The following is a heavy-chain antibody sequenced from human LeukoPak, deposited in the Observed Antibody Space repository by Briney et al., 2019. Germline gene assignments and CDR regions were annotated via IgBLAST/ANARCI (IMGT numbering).Heavy chain of an antibody. D-gene: IGHD1-26*01. J-gene: IGHJ5*02. CDR1: GGSISIYY. CDR3: AITSRGSYGNWFDP. Sequence: SETLSLTCTVSGGSISIYYWSWIRHPPGKGREWIGYIYYSGSTNYNPSLKSRVTISVDTSKNQFSLKLSSVTAADTAVYYCAITSRGSYGNWFDPWGQGTLVTVSS. CDR2: IYYSGST. V-gene: IGHV4-59*01.